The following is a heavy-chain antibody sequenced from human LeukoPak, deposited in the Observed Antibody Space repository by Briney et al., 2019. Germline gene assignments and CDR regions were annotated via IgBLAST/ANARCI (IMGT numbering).Heavy chain of an antibody. CDR1: GDSIIGYY. V-gene: IGHV4-59*01. Sequence: SETLSLTCTVSGDSIIGYYWSWIRQPPGKGLEWIGYIHYSGSTNYNPSLKSRVTISVDTSRSHFSLKLSSATAADTAVYYCAISICGGGDAFDIWGQGTMVTVSS. J-gene: IGHJ3*02. CDR2: IHYSGST. CDR3: AISICGGGDAFDI. D-gene: IGHD2-21*01.